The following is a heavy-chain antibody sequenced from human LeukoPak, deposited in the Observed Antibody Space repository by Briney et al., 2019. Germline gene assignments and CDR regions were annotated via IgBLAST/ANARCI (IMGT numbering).Heavy chain of an antibody. CDR3: AREISRTGAFDI. Sequence: PGGSLRLSCAPSGFTVSSNYMSWVRQAPGKGLEWVSVIYSGGSTYYADSVKGRFTISRDNSKNTLYLKMNSLRAEDTAVYYCAREISRTGAFDIWGQGTMVTVSS. CDR1: GFTVSSNY. J-gene: IGHJ3*02. V-gene: IGHV3-53*05. D-gene: IGHD3-3*02. CDR2: IYSGGST.